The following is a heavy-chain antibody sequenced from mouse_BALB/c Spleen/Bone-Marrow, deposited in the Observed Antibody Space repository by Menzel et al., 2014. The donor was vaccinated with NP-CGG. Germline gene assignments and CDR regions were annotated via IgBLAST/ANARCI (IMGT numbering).Heavy chain of an antibody. CDR1: GFSLSRYS. J-gene: IGHJ4*01. D-gene: IGHD1-2*01. CDR2: IWGGGST. V-gene: IGHV2-6-4*01. CDR3: ARNIHITTWMDY. Sequence: VKLVESGPGLVAPSQSLSITCTVSGFSLSRYSVHWVRQPPGKRLEWLGMIWGGGSTDYNSALKSRLSISKDNSKSQVFLKMNSLQTDDTAMYYCARNIHITTWMDYWGQGTSVTVSS.